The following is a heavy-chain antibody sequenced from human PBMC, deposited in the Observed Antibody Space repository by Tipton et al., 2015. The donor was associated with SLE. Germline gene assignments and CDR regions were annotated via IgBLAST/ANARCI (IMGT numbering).Heavy chain of an antibody. J-gene: IGHJ4*02. CDR2: INHSGST. CDR1: GGSFSGYY. D-gene: IGHD4-17*01. Sequence: TLSLTCAVYGGSFSGYYWSWIRQPPGKGLEWIGEINHSGSTNYNPSLKSRVTISVDTSKNQFSLKLSSVTAADTAVYYCARGRGLRPFDYWGQGTLVTVSS. V-gene: IGHV4-34*01. CDR3: ARGRGLRPFDY.